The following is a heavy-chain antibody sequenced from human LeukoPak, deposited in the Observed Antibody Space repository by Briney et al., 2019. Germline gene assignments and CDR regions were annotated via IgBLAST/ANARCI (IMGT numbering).Heavy chain of an antibody. CDR3: AREARGYSDYDYYYYGGDV. J-gene: IGHJ6*02. CDR1: GFTFSSYA. V-gene: IGHV3-30*04. CDR2: ISYDGSNK. D-gene: IGHD5-12*01. Sequence: PGGSLRLSCAASGFTFSSYAMHWVRQAPGKGLEWVAVISYDGSNKYYADSVKGRFTISRDNSKNTLYLQMNSLRAEDTAVYYCAREARGYSDYDYYYYGGDVWGQGTTVTVSS.